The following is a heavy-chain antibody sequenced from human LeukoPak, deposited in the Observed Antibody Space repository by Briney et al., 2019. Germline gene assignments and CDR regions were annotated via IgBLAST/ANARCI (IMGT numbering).Heavy chain of an antibody. Sequence: NPSETLSLTCTVSGGSISSDYWNWIRQPPGKGLEWIGYIYYSGSTNYNPSLKSRVTISVDTSKNQFSLKLSSVTAADPAVYLCARQLRGEAVAGHLQPFDYWGQGTMVTVSS. CDR2: IYYSGST. CDR3: ARQLRGEAVAGHLQPFDY. V-gene: IGHV4-59*08. D-gene: IGHD6-19*01. J-gene: IGHJ4*03. CDR1: GGSISSDY.